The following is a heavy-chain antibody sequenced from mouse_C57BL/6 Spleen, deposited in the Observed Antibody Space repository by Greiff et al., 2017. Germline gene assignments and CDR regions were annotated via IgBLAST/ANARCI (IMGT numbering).Heavy chain of an antibody. J-gene: IGHJ3*01. Sequence: EVQWVESGGGLVKPGGSLKLSCAASGFTFSSYAMSWVRQTPEKRLEWVATISDGGSYTYYPDNVKGRFTISRDNAKNNLYLQMSHLKSEDTAMYYCARDDGNPRFAYWGQGTLVTVSA. V-gene: IGHV5-4*01. D-gene: IGHD2-1*01. CDR2: ISDGGSYT. CDR1: GFTFSSYA. CDR3: ARDDGNPRFAY.